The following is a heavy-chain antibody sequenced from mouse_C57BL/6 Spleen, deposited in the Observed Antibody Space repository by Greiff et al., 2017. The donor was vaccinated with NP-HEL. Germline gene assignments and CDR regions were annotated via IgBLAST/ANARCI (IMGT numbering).Heavy chain of an antibody. D-gene: IGHD1-1*01. CDR2: INYDGSST. Sequence: EVKVVESEGGLVQPGSSMKLSCTASGFTFSDYYMAWVRQVPEKGLEWVANINYDGSSTYYLDSLKSRFIISRDNAKNILYLQMSSLKSEDTATYYCARDTYGSSFRYFDVWGTGTTVTVSS. J-gene: IGHJ1*03. CDR3: ARDTYGSSFRYFDV. CDR1: GFTFSDYY. V-gene: IGHV5-16*01.